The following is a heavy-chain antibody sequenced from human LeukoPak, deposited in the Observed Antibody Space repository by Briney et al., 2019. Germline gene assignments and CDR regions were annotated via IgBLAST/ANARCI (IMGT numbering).Heavy chain of an antibody. D-gene: IGHD6-13*01. Sequence: SETLSLTCAVYGGSFSGYYWSWIRQPPGKGLEWIGEINHSGSTNYNPSLKSRVTISVDTSKNQFSLKLSSVTAADTAVYYCARDQFLLHSAAAGTFDYWGQGTLVTVSS. CDR1: GGSFSGYY. J-gene: IGHJ4*02. V-gene: IGHV4-34*01. CDR2: INHSGST. CDR3: ARDQFLLHSAAAGTFDY.